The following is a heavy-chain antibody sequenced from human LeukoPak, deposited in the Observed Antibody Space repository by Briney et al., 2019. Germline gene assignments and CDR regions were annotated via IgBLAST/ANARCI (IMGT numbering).Heavy chain of an antibody. J-gene: IGHJ4*02. CDR3: AKDSRYSGYTFDY. V-gene: IGHV3-23*01. D-gene: IGHD3-22*01. CDR2: ISGSGGST. CDR1: GFTFSSYA. Sequence: QSGGSLRLSCAASGFTFSSYAMSWVRQAPGKGLEWVSAISGSGGSTYYADSVKGRFTISRDNSKNTLYLQMNSLRAEDTAVYYCAKDSRYSGYTFDYWGQGTLVTVSS.